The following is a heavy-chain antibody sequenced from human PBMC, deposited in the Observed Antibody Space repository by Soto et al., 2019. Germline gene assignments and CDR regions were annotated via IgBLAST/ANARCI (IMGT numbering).Heavy chain of an antibody. CDR2: IYYSGST. CDR3: ARDRGRRLAADEWFDP. J-gene: IGHJ5*02. D-gene: IGHD6-13*01. CDR1: GGSVSSGSYY. Sequence: SETLSLTCTVSGGSVSSGSYYWSWIRQPPGKGLEWIGYIYYSGSTNYNPSLKSRVTISVDTSKNQFSLKLSSVTAADTAVYYCARDRGRRLAADEWFDPWGQGTLVTVSS. V-gene: IGHV4-61*01.